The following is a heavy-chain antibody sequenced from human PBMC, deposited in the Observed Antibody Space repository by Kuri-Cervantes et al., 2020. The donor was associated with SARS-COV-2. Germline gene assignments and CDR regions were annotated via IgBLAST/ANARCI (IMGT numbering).Heavy chain of an antibody. CDR2: ISAYNGNT. CDR1: GYTFTSYD. CDR3: ARLAVYYYYMDV. V-gene: IGHV1-18*01. Sequence: ASVKVSCKASGYTFTSYDINWVRQAPGQGLEWMGWISAYNGNTNYAQKLQGRVTMTTDTSTSTAYMELRSLRSDDTAVYYCARLAVYYYYMDVWGKGTTVTVSS. D-gene: IGHD6-19*01. J-gene: IGHJ6*03.